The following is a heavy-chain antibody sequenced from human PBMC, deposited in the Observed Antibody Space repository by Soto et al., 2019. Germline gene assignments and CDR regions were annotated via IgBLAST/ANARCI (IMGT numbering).Heavy chain of an antibody. CDR1: GFTVSSHY. D-gene: IGHD3-10*01. V-gene: IGHV3-53*01. Sequence: EVQLVESGGGLIQPGGSLRLSCAASGFTVSSHYMRWVRQAPGKGLEWVSVISSGGSTNYAESAMDRFTISSDNTKNMLYLQMNSLRAEDTAVYYCARDRGPYGMDVWGQGTTVTVSS. J-gene: IGHJ6*02. CDR3: ARDRGPYGMDV. CDR2: ISSGGST.